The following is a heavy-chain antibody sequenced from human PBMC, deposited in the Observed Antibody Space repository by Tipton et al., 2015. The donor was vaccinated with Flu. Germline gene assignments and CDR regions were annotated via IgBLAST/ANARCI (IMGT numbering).Heavy chain of an antibody. V-gene: IGHV4-61*02. CDR3: ARYYYDSSGYPQGAYYFDY. CDR1: GGSISSGSYY. J-gene: IGHJ4*02. D-gene: IGHD3-22*01. CDR2: IYTSGST. Sequence: TLSLTCTVSGGSISSGSYYWSWIRQPAGKGLAWIGRIYTSGSTNYNPSLKSRVTISVDTSKNQFSLKLSSVTAADTAVYYCARYYYDSSGYPQGAYYFDYWGQGTLVTVSS.